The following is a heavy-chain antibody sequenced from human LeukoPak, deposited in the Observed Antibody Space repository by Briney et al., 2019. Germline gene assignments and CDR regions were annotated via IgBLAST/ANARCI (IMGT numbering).Heavy chain of an antibody. V-gene: IGHV5-51*01. CDR1: GSIFTSYW. J-gene: IGHJ4*02. CDR3: ARHGATRGFYFDY. D-gene: IGHD3-16*01. CDR2: IYPGDSDT. Sequence: GESLQISCKGSGSIFTSYWIGWGRQLPGKGLEWMGIIYPGDSDTSDSPSLQGQVTISADKSISTAYLEGSSREASDTAMYYCARHGATRGFYFDYWGQGTLVTVSS.